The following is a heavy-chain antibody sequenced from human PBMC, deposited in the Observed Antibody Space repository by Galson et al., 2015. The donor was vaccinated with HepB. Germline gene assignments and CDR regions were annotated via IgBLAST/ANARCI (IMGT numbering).Heavy chain of an antibody. V-gene: IGHV1-18*01. J-gene: IGHJ5*02. CDR2: VSTYNGNT. Sequence: SVKVSCKASGYSFATYGISRVRQAPGQGLEWMGWVSTYNGNTLYAQKFKGRVIMTTDASTTTADMELRSLTSDDTAVYYCARDLGSNSCYVPEPVALPPCIGRNYFDTWGQGTLITVSS. CDR3: ARDLGSNSCYVPEPVALPPCIGRNYFDT. CDR1: GYSFATYG. D-gene: IGHD2/OR15-2a*01.